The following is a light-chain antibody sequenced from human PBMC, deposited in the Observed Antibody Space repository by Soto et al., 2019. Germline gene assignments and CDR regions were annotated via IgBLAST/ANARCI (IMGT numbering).Light chain of an antibody. CDR2: DVS. CDR3: QQYNSYQWT. CDR1: QSISGW. J-gene: IGKJ1*01. V-gene: IGKV1-5*01. Sequence: DIQMTPSPSTLSASVGDRFTITCLASQSISGWLAWYQPKPGKAPKLLIYDVSSLESGVPSRFSGSGSGTEVTLAISSLQPDEGATDYGQQYNSYQWTVGQGTKVDIK.